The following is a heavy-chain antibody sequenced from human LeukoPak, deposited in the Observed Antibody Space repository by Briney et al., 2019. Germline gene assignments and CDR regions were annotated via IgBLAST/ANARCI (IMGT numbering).Heavy chain of an antibody. Sequence: ASVKVSCKSSGYTFTRHYLHWVRQAPGQGLEWMGWINTNTGNPTYAQGFFTGRYVFSLDTSVNTAYLQITGLKADDTAVYYCGRDPKLGIRGYAYGYIDFWGQGTLVTVAS. D-gene: IGHD5-18*01. CDR1: GYTFTRHY. J-gene: IGHJ4*02. V-gene: IGHV7-4-1*02. CDR3: GRDPKLGIRGYAYGYIDF. CDR2: INTNTGNP.